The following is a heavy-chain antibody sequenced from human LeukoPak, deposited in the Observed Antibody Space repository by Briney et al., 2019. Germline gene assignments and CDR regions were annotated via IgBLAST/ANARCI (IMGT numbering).Heavy chain of an antibody. V-gene: IGHV4-61*05. Sequence: SETPSLTCTVSGGSINSSSYYWSWIRQPPGKGLEWIGYIYYSGSTDYNPSLKSRVTISVDTSKNQFSLKLSSVTAADTAVYYCARLRSEWLLYQRGAFDIWGQGTMVTVSS. CDR1: GGSINSSSYY. J-gene: IGHJ3*02. CDR3: ARLRSEWLLYQRGAFDI. CDR2: IYYSGST. D-gene: IGHD3-3*01.